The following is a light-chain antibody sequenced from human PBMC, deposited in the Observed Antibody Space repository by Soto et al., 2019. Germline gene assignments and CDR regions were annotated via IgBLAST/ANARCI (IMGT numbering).Light chain of an antibody. CDR1: QSISSY. CDR3: QQSYSTPFT. V-gene: IGKV1-39*01. J-gene: IGKJ3*01. Sequence: DIQITPSPTSLFASVGGRVPITCRASQSISSYLNWYQQKPGKAPKLLIYAASSLQSGVPSRFSGSGSGTDFTLTISSLQPEDFATYYCQQSYSTPFTFGPGTTGDIK. CDR2: AAS.